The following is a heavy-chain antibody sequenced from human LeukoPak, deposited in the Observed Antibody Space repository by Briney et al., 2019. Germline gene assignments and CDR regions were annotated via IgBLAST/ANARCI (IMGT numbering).Heavy chain of an antibody. CDR2: IPYDGSNK. V-gene: IGHV3-30-3*01. CDR1: GFTFSTYA. J-gene: IGHJ3*02. Sequence: AGGSLRLSCAASGFTFSTYAMHWVRQAPVKGLEWVAIIPYDGSNKYYADSVKGRFTISRDNAKNSLYLQMNSLRAEDTAVYYCARVYNWNLNDAFDIWGQGTMVTVSS. D-gene: IGHD1-20*01. CDR3: ARVYNWNLNDAFDI.